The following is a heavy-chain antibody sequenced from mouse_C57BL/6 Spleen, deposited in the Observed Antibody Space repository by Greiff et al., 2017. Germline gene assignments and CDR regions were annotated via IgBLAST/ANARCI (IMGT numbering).Heavy chain of an antibody. V-gene: IGHV10-1*01. CDR3: VRHEDYYGSSYWYFDV. D-gene: IGHD1-1*01. J-gene: IGHJ1*03. CDR1: GFSFNTYA. CDR2: IRSKSNNYAT. Sequence: EVQLVESGGGLVQPKGSLKLSCAASGFSFNTYAMNWVRQAPGKGLEWVARIRSKSNNYATYYADSVKDRFTISRDDSESMLYLQMNNLKTEDTAMYYCVRHEDYYGSSYWYFDVWGTGTTVTVSS.